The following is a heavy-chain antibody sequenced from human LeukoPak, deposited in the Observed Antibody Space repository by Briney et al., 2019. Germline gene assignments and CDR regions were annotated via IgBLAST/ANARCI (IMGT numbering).Heavy chain of an antibody. CDR2: IKQDGSEI. V-gene: IGHV3-7*01. D-gene: IGHD3-22*01. Sequence: GGSLRLSCAASGFTFSNYWMTWVRQAPGKGLEWVANIKQDGSEIYYVDSVKGRFTISRDNAKNSLFLQMNSLRAEDTAIYYCARDPGVDDSSGYYPDYWGQGTLVSVSP. CDR3: ARDPGVDDSSGYYPDY. CDR1: GFTFSNYW. J-gene: IGHJ4*02.